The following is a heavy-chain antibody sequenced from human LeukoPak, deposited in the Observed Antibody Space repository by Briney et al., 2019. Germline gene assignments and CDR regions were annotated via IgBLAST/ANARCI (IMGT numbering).Heavy chain of an antibody. V-gene: IGHV3-53*01. J-gene: IGHJ4*02. CDR1: GFTVSSSY. CDR3: ARSLGGNPDY. D-gene: IGHD4-23*01. Sequence: PGGSLRLSCVLSGFTVSSSYMAWVRQAPGKGLEWVSVIYSGSSTYYADSVKGRFTISRDNSESTVYLQMNSLRAEDTAVYYCARSLGGNPDYWGQGTLVTVSS. CDR2: IYSGSST.